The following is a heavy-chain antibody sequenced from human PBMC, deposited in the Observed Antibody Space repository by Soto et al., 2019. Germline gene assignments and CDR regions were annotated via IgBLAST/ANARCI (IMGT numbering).Heavy chain of an antibody. CDR3: ARDGTDCISTSCYGVVRGVITPGGMDV. CDR1: GYTFTSYY. D-gene: IGHD2-2*01. CDR2: INPSGGST. J-gene: IGHJ6*02. Sequence: ASVKVSCKASGYTFTSYYMHWVRQAPGQGLEWMGIINPSGGSTSYAQKFQGRVTMTRDTSTSTVYMELSSLRSEDTAVYYCARDGTDCISTSCYGVVRGVITPGGMDVWGQGTTVTVSS. V-gene: IGHV1-46*01.